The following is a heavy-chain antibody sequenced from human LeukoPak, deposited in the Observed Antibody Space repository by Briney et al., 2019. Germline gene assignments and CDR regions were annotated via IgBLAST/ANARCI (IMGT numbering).Heavy chain of an antibody. Sequence: GGSLRLSCAASGFTFSTYGMNWVRQAPGKGLEWVSTISTNGAATYYTDSVKGRFTISRDNSENTLFLQMNSLRAEDTAIYYCAKGQSTIATRSFDSWGQGTLVTVSS. CDR3: AKGQSTIATRSFDS. J-gene: IGHJ4*02. D-gene: IGHD6-6*01. V-gene: IGHV3-23*01. CDR2: ISTNGAAT. CDR1: GFTFSTYG.